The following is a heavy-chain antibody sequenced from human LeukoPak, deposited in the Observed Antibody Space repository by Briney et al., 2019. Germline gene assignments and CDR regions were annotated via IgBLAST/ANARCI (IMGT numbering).Heavy chain of an antibody. CDR3: AREDYYDSSALGGGY. CDR2: ISSSSSYI. J-gene: IGHJ4*02. D-gene: IGHD3-22*01. CDR1: GFTFSSYS. V-gene: IGHV3-21*01. Sequence: GGSLRLSCAASGFTFSSYSMNWVRQAPGKGLEWVSSISSSSSYIYYADSVKGRFTISRDNAKNSLYLQMNSPRAEDTAVYYCAREDYYDSSALGGGYWGQGTLVTVSS.